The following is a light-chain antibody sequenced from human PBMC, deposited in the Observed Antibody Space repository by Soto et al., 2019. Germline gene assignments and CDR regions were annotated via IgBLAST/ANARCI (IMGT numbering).Light chain of an antibody. V-gene: IGKV3-11*01. Sequence: EIVLTQSPATLSLSPGERATLSCRASQSISNYLAWYEQKPGQAPRLLIYDASNRATGTPARFSGTGSGTDLTLAIRSLEAEDFAVYYCQHRANWPWTFGQGTKVEIK. CDR2: DAS. CDR3: QHRANWPWT. J-gene: IGKJ1*01. CDR1: QSISNY.